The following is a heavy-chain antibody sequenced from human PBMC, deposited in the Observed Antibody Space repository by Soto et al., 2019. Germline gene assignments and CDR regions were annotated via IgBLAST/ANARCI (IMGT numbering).Heavy chain of an antibody. D-gene: IGHD1-26*01. V-gene: IGHV4-39*01. CDR3: ARRGGSSPFDY. CDR2: IYYSGST. CDR1: GGSISSSSYY. Sequence: QLQLQESGPGLVKPSESLSLTCTVSGGSISSSSYYWGWIRQSPVKGLEWIGNIYYSGSTYYNPSLKSRVTISVDTSKNQFSLKLSSVTAADTAVYYCARRGGSSPFDYWGQGTLVTVSS. J-gene: IGHJ4*02.